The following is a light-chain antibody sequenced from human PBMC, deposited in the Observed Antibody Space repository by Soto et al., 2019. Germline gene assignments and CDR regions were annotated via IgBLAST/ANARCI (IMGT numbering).Light chain of an antibody. CDR3: QQSYNTPFFT. J-gene: IGKJ3*01. V-gene: IGKV1-39*01. CDR2: AAS. CDR1: QSIRSY. Sequence: DIQMTQSPSSLSASVGDRVTITCRASQSIRSYLNWYQQKPGKAPKLLIYAASSLQSGVPSRFSGSGSGTDFTLTISSLQPEDFATYYCQQSYNTPFFTFGPGTKVDIK.